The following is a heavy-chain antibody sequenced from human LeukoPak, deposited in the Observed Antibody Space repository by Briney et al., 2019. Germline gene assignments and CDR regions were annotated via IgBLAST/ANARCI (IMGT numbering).Heavy chain of an antibody. CDR3: ARGEFVVVPAASRIAAAGPHGGPDDFDY. V-gene: IGHV1-46*01. Sequence: ASVKVSCKASGYTFTSYYMHWVRQAPGQGLEWMGIINPSGGSTSYAQKFQGRVTMTGDTSTSTVYMELSSLRSEDTAVYYCARGEFVVVPAASRIAAAGPHGGPDDFDYWGQGTLVTVSS. CDR1: GYTFTSYY. D-gene: IGHD2-2*01. CDR2: INPSGGST. J-gene: IGHJ4*02.